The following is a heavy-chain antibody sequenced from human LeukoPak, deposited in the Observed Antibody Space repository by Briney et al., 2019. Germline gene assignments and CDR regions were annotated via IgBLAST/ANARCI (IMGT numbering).Heavy chain of an antibody. CDR2: ISTSGRSI. J-gene: IGHJ4*02. V-gene: IGHV3-48*03. D-gene: IGHD5-24*01. Sequence: GGSLRLSCAASGFTFSSYEMNWVRQAPGKGLEWVSYISTSGRSIYYADSVKGRFTISRDNAKNSLYLQMNSLRAEDTAVYYCARDTGQERGYWGQGILVTVSS. CDR1: GFTFSSYE. CDR3: ARDTGQERGY.